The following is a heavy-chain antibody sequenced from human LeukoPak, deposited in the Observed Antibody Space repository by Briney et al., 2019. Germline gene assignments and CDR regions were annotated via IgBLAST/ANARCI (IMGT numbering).Heavy chain of an antibody. D-gene: IGHD5-12*01. Sequence: PSETLSLTCIVSGGSISSYYWSWIRQPAGKGLEWIGRIYASGSTNHSPSLKSRVTMSVDTSKNEFSLKLSSVTSADTAVYFCARSVATTYSGYYYYYMDVWGKGTTVTVSS. CDR1: GGSISSYY. CDR2: IYASGST. V-gene: IGHV4-4*07. J-gene: IGHJ6*03. CDR3: ARSVATTYSGYYYYYMDV.